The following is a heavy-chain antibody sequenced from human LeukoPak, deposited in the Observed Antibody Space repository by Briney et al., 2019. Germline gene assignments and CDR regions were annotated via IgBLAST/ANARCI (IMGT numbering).Heavy chain of an antibody. D-gene: IGHD2-2*01. V-gene: IGHV4-34*01. Sequence: PSETLSLTCAVYGGSFSGYYWSWIRQPPGKGLEWIGEINHSGSTNYNPSLKSRVTISVDTSKNQFSLKLSSVTAADTAVYYCAGYGGYCSSTSCSSPDYWGQGTLVTVSS. CDR1: GGSFSGYY. J-gene: IGHJ4*02. CDR2: INHSGST. CDR3: AGYGGYCSSTSCSSPDY.